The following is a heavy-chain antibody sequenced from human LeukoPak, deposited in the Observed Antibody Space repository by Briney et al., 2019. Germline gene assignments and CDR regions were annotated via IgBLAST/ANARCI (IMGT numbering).Heavy chain of an antibody. D-gene: IGHD3-16*02. CDR1: GFTFSSYG. Sequence: GGPLRLSCAAPGFTFSSYGMPWFRQAPGRGLEWVAVIWYDGSNKYYADSVKGRFTISRDNSKNTLYLQMNSLRAEDTAVYYCARDLPKYSDYVWGSYRYTGFDYWGQGTLVTVSS. CDR3: ARDLPKYSDYVWGSYRYTGFDY. J-gene: IGHJ4*02. CDR2: IWYDGSNK. V-gene: IGHV3-30*19.